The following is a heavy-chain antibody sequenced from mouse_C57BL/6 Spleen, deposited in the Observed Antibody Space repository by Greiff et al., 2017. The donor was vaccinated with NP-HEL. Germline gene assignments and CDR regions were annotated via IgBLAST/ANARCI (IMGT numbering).Heavy chain of an antibody. D-gene: IGHD2-4*01. Sequence: VKLMESGPGLVQPSQSLSITCTVSGFSLTSYGVHWVRQSPGKGLEWLGVIWSGGSTDYNAAFISRLSISKDNSKSQVFFKMNSLQADDTAIYYCARIDYDRDWYFDVWGTGTTVTVSS. J-gene: IGHJ1*03. CDR3: ARIDYDRDWYFDV. V-gene: IGHV2-2*01. CDR2: IWSGGST. CDR1: GFSLTSYG.